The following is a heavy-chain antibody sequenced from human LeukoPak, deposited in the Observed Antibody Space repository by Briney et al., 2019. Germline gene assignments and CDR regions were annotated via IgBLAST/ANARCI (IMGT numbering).Heavy chain of an antibody. CDR3: ARAPQWGGYMDV. CDR1: GFTFRNYY. CDR2: ISSSGNAI. D-gene: IGHD3-10*01. Sequence: GGSLRLSCAVSGFTFRNYYMSWIRQAPGKGLEWVSYISSSGNAIYDADSIKGRFTISRDNAKSSLYLQMNSLRADDTAVYYCARAPQWGGYMDVWGKGTTVTVSS. J-gene: IGHJ6*03. V-gene: IGHV3-11*01.